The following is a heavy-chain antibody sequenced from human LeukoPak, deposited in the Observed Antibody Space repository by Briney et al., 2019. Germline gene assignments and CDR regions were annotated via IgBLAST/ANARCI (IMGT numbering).Heavy chain of an antibody. CDR2: INPNIGGT. CDR3: ARSRRSSSGYDY. D-gene: IGHD6-19*01. J-gene: IGHJ4*02. CDR1: GYTFTSYY. Sequence: GASVKVSCKASGYTFTSYYMHWVRQAPGQGLEWMGWINPNIGGTNYAQKFQGRVTMTRDTSISTAYMELSRLRSDDTAVYYCARSRRSSSGYDYWGQGTLVTVSS. V-gene: IGHV1-2*02.